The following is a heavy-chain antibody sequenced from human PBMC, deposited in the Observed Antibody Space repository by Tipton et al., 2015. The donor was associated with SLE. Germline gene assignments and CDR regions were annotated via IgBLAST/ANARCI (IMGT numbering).Heavy chain of an antibody. CDR1: DVSISSGGYY. J-gene: IGHJ3*02. CDR3: ARGDRDPGAFDI. V-gene: IGHV4-61*08. Sequence: TLSLTCTVSDVSISSGGYYWNWIRQPPGKGLEWIGFIYYSGSINYNPSLKSRVTISVDTSKDQFSLKLNSVTAADTAVYYCARGDRDPGAFDIWGQGTMVTVSS. CDR2: IYYSGSI. D-gene: IGHD1-14*01.